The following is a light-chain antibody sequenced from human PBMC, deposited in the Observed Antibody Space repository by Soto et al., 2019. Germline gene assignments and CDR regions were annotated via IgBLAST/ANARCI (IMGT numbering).Light chain of an antibody. V-gene: IGLV1-40*01. CDR2: GNS. CDR3: QSYDSSLSGF. J-gene: IGLJ1*01. Sequence: QSVLAQPPSVSGAPGRRVTISCTGSSSNIGAGYDVHWYQQLPGTAPKLLIYGNSNRPSGVPDRFSGSRSGTSASLAITGLQAEDEADYYCQSYDSSLSGFFGTGTKVTV. CDR1: SSNIGAGYD.